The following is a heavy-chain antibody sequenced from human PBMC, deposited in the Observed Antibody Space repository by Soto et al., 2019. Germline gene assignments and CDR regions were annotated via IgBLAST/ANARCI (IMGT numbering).Heavy chain of an antibody. J-gene: IGHJ5*02. CDR2: IYYSGYT. Sequence: PSETMSLTCAVSGGSIRSGGYAGSGIRQHPGKGLGWVGYIYYSGYTNYNPSLKSRVTISVDTSKNQFSLKLSSVTAADTAVYYCARDLKLYDILENWFDPWSQGTLVTVSS. CDR3: ARDLKLYDILENWFDP. V-gene: IGHV4-61*08. CDR1: GGSIRSGGYA. D-gene: IGHD3-9*01.